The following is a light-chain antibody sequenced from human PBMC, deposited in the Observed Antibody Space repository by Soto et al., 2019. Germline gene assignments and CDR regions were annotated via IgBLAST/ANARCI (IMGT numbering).Light chain of an antibody. J-gene: IGLJ2*01. V-gene: IGLV2-14*03. CDR2: DVT. CDR1: RSDVTVYNY. CDR3: SSYTSSSTVV. Sequence: QSALTQPASVSGSPGQSITISCTGTRSDVTVYNYVSWYQQHPGKAPKLMIYDVTNRPSGISDRFSGSKSGNTASLTISGLQAEDEDDYHCSSYTSSSTVVFGGGTKLTVL.